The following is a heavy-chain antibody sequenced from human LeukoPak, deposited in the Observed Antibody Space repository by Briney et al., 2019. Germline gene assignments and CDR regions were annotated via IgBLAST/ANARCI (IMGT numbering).Heavy chain of an antibody. CDR3: ARPGYSSGSFDY. Sequence: ASVKVSCKASGYTSTGYYMHWVRQAPGQGLEWMGRINPNSGGTNYAQKFQGRVTMTRDTSISTAYMELSRLRSDDTAVYYCARPGYSSGSFDYWGQGTLVTVSS. J-gene: IGHJ4*02. D-gene: IGHD6-19*01. CDR1: GYTSTGYY. CDR2: INPNSGGT. V-gene: IGHV1-2*06.